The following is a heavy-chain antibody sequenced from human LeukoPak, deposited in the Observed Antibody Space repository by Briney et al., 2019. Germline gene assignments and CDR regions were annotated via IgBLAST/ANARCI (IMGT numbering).Heavy chain of an antibody. CDR2: ISAYNGNT. Sequence: EASVKVSCKASGYTFTSYGISWVRQAPGQGLEWMGWISAYNGNTNYAQKLQGRVTMTTDTSTSTAYMELSSLRSEDTAVYYCARDIAASTSDYWGQGTLVTVSS. J-gene: IGHJ4*02. CDR1: GYTFTSYG. V-gene: IGHV1-18*01. CDR3: ARDIAASTSDY. D-gene: IGHD6-13*01.